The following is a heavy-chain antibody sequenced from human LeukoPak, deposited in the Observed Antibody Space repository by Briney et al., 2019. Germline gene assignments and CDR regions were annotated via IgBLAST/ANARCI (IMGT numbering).Heavy chain of an antibody. V-gene: IGHV6-1*01. CDR3: AREESSTFDY. D-gene: IGHD2-2*01. CDR2: TYYRSNWVN. Sequence: SQTLSLTCVISGDTVSSNSVACNSIRQSPSRGLEWLGRTYYRSNWVNEYAASVKSRMSIYPDTSKNQFSLQLYAVTPEDTAVYYCAREESSTFDYWGQGTLVTVSS. J-gene: IGHJ4*02. CDR1: GDTVSSNSVA.